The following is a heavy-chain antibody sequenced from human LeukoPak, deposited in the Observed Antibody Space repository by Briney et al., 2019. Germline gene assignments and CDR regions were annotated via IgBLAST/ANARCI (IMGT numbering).Heavy chain of an antibody. CDR2: ISAYNGNT. Sequence: ASVKVSCKTSGYTFTNYGLSWVRQAPGQGLEWMRWISAYNGNTNYAQKLQGRVTMTTDTSTSTAYMELRSLRSDDTAVYYCAREGYFGSGIDYYYGMDVWGQGTKVTVSS. CDR1: GYTFTNYG. V-gene: IGHV1-18*01. CDR3: AREGYFGSGIDYYYGMDV. D-gene: IGHD3-10*01. J-gene: IGHJ6*02.